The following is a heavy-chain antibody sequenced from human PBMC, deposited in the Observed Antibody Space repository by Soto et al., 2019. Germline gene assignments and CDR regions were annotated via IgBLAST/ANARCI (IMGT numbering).Heavy chain of an antibody. CDR3: AKDPWYSSGWYDY. CDR2: ISYDGSNK. V-gene: IGHV3-30*18. Sequence: QVQLVESGGGVVQPGRSLRLSCAASGFTFSSYGMHWVRQAPGKGLEWVAVISYDGSNKYYADSVKGRFTISRDNSKNTLYQQMNSLRAEDTAVYYCAKDPWYSSGWYDYWGQGTLVTVSS. D-gene: IGHD6-19*01. J-gene: IGHJ4*02. CDR1: GFTFSSYG.